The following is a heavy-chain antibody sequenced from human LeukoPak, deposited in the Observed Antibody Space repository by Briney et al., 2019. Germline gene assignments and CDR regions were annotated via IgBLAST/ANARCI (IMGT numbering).Heavy chain of an antibody. CDR3: ARTAAGIGLDY. J-gene: IGHJ4*02. Sequence: SETLSLTCTVSGGSISSSSYYWGWIRQPPGKGLEWIGSIYYSGSAYYNPSLKSRVTISVDTSKNQFSLKLSSVTAADTAVYYCARTAAGIGLDYWGQGTLVTVSS. V-gene: IGHV4-39*01. CDR1: GGSISSSSYY. CDR2: IYYSGSA. D-gene: IGHD6-13*01.